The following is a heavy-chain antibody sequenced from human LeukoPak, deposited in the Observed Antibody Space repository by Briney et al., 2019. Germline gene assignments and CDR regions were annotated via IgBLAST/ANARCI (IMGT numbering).Heavy chain of an antibody. CDR1: GLTFSDYS. J-gene: IGHJ3*02. D-gene: IGHD5-24*01. CDR3: ARTMATITGAFDI. CDR2: ISAGGGST. Sequence: GGSLRLSCAASGLTFSDYSMTWVRQAPGKGLFWVSGISAGGGSTYYADSVKGRFSISRDNSRNTLYLQMNSLRAEDTAVYYCARTMATITGAFDIWGQGTMVTVSS. V-gene: IGHV3-23*01.